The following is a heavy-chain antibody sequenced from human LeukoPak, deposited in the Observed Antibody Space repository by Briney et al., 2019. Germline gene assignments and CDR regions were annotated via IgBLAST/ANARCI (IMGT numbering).Heavy chain of an antibody. Sequence: SETLSLTCAVSGYSISSGYQWAWIRQSPGKGLEWIGGIYHSGSAHYNPSLKSRVTISVETSKNQFSLKMYSVTAADTAVYYCARDPRWLTPDCTSTSCYENYFDPWGQGTLVTVSS. D-gene: IGHD2-2*01. CDR1: GYSISSGYQ. CDR2: IYHSGSA. V-gene: IGHV4-38-2*02. J-gene: IGHJ5*02. CDR3: ARDPRWLTPDCTSTSCYENYFDP.